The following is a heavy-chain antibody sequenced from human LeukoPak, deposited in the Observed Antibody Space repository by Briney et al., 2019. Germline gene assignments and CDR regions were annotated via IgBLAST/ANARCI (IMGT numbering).Heavy chain of an antibody. CDR3: ARHRPGIGMVRGVIFP. J-gene: IGHJ5*02. D-gene: IGHD3-10*01. V-gene: IGHV4-30-4*07. CDR2: IYYSGST. Sequence: PSETLSLTCAVSGGSISSGGYSWSWIRQPPGKGLEWIGYIYYSGSTYYNPSLKSRVTISVDTSKNQFSLKLSSVTAADTAVYYCARHRPGIGMVRGVIFPWGQGTPVTVSS. CDR1: GGSISSGGYS.